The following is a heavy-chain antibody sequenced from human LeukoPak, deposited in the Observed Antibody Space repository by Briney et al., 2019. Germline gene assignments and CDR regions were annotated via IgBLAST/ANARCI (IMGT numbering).Heavy chain of an antibody. CDR1: GYTFTSYA. V-gene: IGHV1-3*03. Sequence: ASVKVSCKASGYTFTSYAMHWVRQAPGQRLEWMGWINAGNGNTKYSQEFQGRVTITRDTSASTAYMELSSLRSEDMAVHYCARQGERELYYGSGSYTLRYWGQGTLVTVSS. D-gene: IGHD3-10*01. CDR3: ARQGERELYYGSGSYTLRY. CDR2: INAGNGNT. J-gene: IGHJ4*02.